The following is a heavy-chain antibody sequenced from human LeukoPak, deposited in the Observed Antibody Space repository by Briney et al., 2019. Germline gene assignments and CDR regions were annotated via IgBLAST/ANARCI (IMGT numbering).Heavy chain of an antibody. CDR2: ISYDGSNK. Sequence: GAFLRLSCAASGFTFSSYAMPRVRQAPGKGLERVAVISYDGSNKSYADSVKSRFTISRDESEHTLYVQMNIVRAEDIAVYYCARDPTYYYDSSGYYYMSLMYYFDYWVQGTLVAVSS. D-gene: IGHD3-22*01. V-gene: IGHV3-30-3*01. CDR3: ARDPTYYYDSSGYYYMSLMYYFDY. CDR1: GFTFSSYA. J-gene: IGHJ4*02.